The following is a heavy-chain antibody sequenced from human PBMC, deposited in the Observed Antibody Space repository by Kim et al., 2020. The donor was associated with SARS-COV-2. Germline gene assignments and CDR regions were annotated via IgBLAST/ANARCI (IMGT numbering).Heavy chain of an antibody. D-gene: IGHD4-17*01. Sequence: NYAQKCQGWVTMTRDTSISTAYMELSRLRSDDTAVYYCARDRQRLRGFDYWGQGTLVTVSS. CDR3: ARDRQRLRGFDY. J-gene: IGHJ4*02. V-gene: IGHV1-2*04.